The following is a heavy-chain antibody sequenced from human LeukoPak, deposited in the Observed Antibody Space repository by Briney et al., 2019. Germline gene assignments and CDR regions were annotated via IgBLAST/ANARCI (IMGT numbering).Heavy chain of an antibody. V-gene: IGHV4-59*08. D-gene: IGHD5-12*01. CDR3: ARRGYSGYLDY. CDR2: IYYSGGT. CDR1: GGSISSYY. Sequence: SETLSLTCTVSGGSISSYYWSWIRQPPGKGLEWIGYIYYSGGTNYNPSLKSRVTISVDTSKNQFSLKLSSVTAADTAVYYCARRGYSGYLDYWGQGTLVTVSS. J-gene: IGHJ4*02.